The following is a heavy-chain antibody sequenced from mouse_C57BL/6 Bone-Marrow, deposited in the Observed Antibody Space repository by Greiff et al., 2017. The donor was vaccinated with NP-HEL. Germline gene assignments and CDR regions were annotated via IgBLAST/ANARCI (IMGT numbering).Heavy chain of an antibody. Sequence: EVQLQESGTVLPRPGASVTMSCKTSGYTFNSYWMHWVKQMPGQGLEWIGAIYPGNSAPSYTQKFKGKANLTAVTSASTAYMELSSLTNEDSAVYYCTTGGDYDRDYWGQGTTRTVYS. V-gene: IGHV1-5*01. D-gene: IGHD2-4*01. CDR3: TTGGDYDRDY. J-gene: IGHJ2*01. CDR1: GYTFNSYW. CDR2: IYPGNSAP.